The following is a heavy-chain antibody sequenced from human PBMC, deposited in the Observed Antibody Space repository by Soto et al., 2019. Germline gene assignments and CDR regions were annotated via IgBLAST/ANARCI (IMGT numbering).Heavy chain of an antibody. J-gene: IGHJ6*02. CDR1: GFTFSDYY. CDR2: ISSSGSTI. CDR3: ARDCRYYAFWSGYYTGIGGSHLFCGMDV. D-gene: IGHD3-3*01. Sequence: GGSLRLSCAASGFTFSDYYMSWIRQAPGKGLEWVSYISSSGSTIYYADSVKGRFTISRDNAKNSLYLQMNSLRAEDTAVYYCARDCRYYAFWSGYYTGIGGSHLFCGMDVWGQGTTVTVSS. V-gene: IGHV3-11*01.